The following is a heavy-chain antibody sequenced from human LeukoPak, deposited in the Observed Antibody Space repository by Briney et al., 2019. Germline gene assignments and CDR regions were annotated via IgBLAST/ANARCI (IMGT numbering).Heavy chain of an antibody. D-gene: IGHD3-10*01. V-gene: IGHV1-8*01. Sequence: ASVKVSCKASGYTFTSYDINWVRQATGQGLEWMGWMNPNSGNTGYAQKFQGRVTMTRNTSISTAYMELSSLRSEDTAVYYCARAHNPYVLLWFGEKNFDYWGQGTLVTVSS. CDR2: MNPNSGNT. J-gene: IGHJ4*02. CDR1: GYTFTSYD. CDR3: ARAHNPYVLLWFGEKNFDY.